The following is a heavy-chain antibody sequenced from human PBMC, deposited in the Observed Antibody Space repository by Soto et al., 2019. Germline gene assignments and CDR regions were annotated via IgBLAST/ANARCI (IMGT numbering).Heavy chain of an antibody. J-gene: IGHJ4*02. V-gene: IGHV4-34*01. D-gene: IGHD5-12*01. CDR1: AESFSGYS. Sequence: AETLSLTGAVEAESFSGYSWNWLRQPPGEGLEWIDKINCGGSSNYKPSLRNRVTISGDTSKNHFSLRLSSVTAADAAVFYCARTDSVGYDQDCGQGTLVTVS. CDR3: ARTDSVGYDQD. CDR2: INCGGSS.